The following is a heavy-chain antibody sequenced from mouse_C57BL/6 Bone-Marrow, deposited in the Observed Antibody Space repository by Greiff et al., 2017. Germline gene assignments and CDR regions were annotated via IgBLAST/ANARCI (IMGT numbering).Heavy chain of an antibody. V-gene: IGHV1-69*01. Sequence: VQLQQPGAELVMPGASVKLSCKASGYTFTSYWMHWVKQRPGQGLEWIGEIDPSDSYTNYNQKFKGKATLTADKSSSTAYMQLSSLTSEDSAVYYCAMMGDYARHYYFDYWGQGTTLTVSS. D-gene: IGHD2-3*01. CDR1: GYTFTSYW. J-gene: IGHJ2*01. CDR3: AMMGDYARHYYFDY. CDR2: IDPSDSYT.